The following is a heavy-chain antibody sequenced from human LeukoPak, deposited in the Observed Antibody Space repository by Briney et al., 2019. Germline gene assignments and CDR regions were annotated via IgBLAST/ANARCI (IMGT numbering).Heavy chain of an antibody. V-gene: IGHV3-74*01. CDR2: INSDVSGT. J-gene: IGHJ3*02. CDR1: GFTFSIYW. Sequence: GGSLRLSCAASGFTFSIYWMHWVRQVPRKGLVWVSHINSDVSGTSYADSVKGRFTISRDNAKNTLYLQMNSLRAEDTAVYYCARAGVGGAFDIWGQGTMVTVSS. D-gene: IGHD3-16*01. CDR3: ARAGVGGAFDI.